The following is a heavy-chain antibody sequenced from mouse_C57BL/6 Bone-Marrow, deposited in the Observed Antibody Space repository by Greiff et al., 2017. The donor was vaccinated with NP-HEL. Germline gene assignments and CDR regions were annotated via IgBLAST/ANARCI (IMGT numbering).Heavy chain of an antibody. V-gene: IGHV1-50*01. CDR1: GYTFTSYW. Sequence: QVQLQQPGAELVKPGASVKLSCKASGYTFTSYWMQWVKQRPGQGLEWIGEIDPSDSYTNYNQKFKGKATLTVDTSSSTAYMQLSSLTSEDSAVYYCASSTYYSNYVGDYYAMDYWGQGTSVTVSS. CDR2: IDPSDSYT. CDR3: ASSTYYSNYVGDYYAMDY. J-gene: IGHJ4*01. D-gene: IGHD2-5*01.